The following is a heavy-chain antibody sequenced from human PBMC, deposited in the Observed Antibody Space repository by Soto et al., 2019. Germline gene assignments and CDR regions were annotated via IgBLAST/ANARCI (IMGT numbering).Heavy chain of an antibody. CDR2: IKSDGSEK. CDR1: GFNFRDYW. Sequence: PGGSLRLSCAASGFNFRDYWMTWVRQAPEKGLKWVASIKSDGSEKYYVDSVKGRFTISRDNAQTSVYLQMNSLRAEDTTVYYCARGHYGMDVWGKGTTVTVSS. CDR3: ARGHYGMDV. V-gene: IGHV3-7*01. J-gene: IGHJ6*04.